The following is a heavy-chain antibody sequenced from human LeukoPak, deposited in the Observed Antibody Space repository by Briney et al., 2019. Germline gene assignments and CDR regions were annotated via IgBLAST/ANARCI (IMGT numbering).Heavy chain of an antibody. J-gene: IGHJ4*02. Sequence: PSETLSLTGTVSGGSISSSSYSWGWIRQPPGKGLEWIGSIYYSGSTYYNPSLKSRVTISVDTSKNQFSLKLSSVTAADTAVYYCARAVFYYYDSSGYFDYWGQGTLVTVSS. V-gene: IGHV4-39*01. CDR2: IYYSGST. CDR1: GGSISSSSYS. CDR3: ARAVFYYYDSSGYFDY. D-gene: IGHD3-22*01.